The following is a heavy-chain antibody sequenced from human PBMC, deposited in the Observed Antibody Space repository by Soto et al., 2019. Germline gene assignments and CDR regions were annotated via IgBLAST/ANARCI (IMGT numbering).Heavy chain of an antibody. D-gene: IGHD5-12*01. CDR1: GGSISSGDYY. J-gene: IGHJ4*02. CDR3: ARERANSGYDIH. Sequence: SETLSLTCTVSGGSISSGDYYWSWIRQPPGKGLEWIGYIYYSGSTYYNPSLKSPVTISVDTSKNQFSLKLSSVTAADTAVYYCARERANSGYDIHWGQGTLVTVSS. V-gene: IGHV4-30-4*01. CDR2: IYYSGST.